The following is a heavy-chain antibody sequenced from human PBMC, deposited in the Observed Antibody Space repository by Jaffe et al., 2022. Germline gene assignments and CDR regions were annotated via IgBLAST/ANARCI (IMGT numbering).Heavy chain of an antibody. V-gene: IGHV4-34*01. D-gene: IGHD4-17*01. CDR2: INHSGST. CDR3: ARESHHDYGDYVEDY. Sequence: QVQLQQWGAGLLKPSETLSLTCAVYGGSFSGYYWSWIRQPPGKGLEWIGEINHSGSTNYNPSLKSRVTISVDTSKNQFSLKLSSVTAADTAVYYCARESHHDYGDYVEDYWGQGTLVTVSS. J-gene: IGHJ4*02. CDR1: GGSFSGYY.